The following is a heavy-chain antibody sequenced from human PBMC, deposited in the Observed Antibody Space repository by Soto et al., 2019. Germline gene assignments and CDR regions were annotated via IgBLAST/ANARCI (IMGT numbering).Heavy chain of an antibody. J-gene: IGHJ4*02. V-gene: IGHV3-23*01. CDR3: AKVLAYLYYFDY. CDR2: ISGSGGST. D-gene: IGHD3-3*01. Sequence: GGSLRLSCAASGFXFSSYAMSWVRQAPGKGLEWVSAISGSGGSTYYADSVKGRFTISRDNSKNTLYLQMNSLRAGDTAVYYCAKVLAYLYYFDYWGQGTLVTVSS. CDR1: GFXFSSYA.